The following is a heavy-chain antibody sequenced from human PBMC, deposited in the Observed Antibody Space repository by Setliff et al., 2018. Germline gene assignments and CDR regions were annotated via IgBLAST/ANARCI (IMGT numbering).Heavy chain of an antibody. CDR1: GYTFTSYD. J-gene: IGHJ4*02. Sequence: GASVKVSCKASGYTFTSYDINWVRQATGQGLEWMGWMNPNSGNTGYAQKFQGRVTITRNTSISTAYMEPSSLRAEDTAVYYCARRAVAVLGNFDYWGQGTLVTSPQ. D-gene: IGHD6-19*01. CDR3: ARRAVAVLGNFDY. CDR2: MNPNSGNT. V-gene: IGHV1-8*03.